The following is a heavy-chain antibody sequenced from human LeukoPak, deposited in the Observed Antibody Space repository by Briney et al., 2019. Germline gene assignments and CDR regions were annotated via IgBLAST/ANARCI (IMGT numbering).Heavy chain of an antibody. CDR1: GGTFTNYA. D-gene: IGHD5-18*01. CDR3: AREAIQLWCDY. J-gene: IGHJ4*02. Sequence: ASVKVSCKASGGTFTNYAINWVRQAPGQGLEWMGWINPNSGGTNYAQKFQGRVTMTRDTSISTAYMELSRLRSDDTAVYYCAREAIQLWCDYWGRGTLVTVSS. V-gene: IGHV1-2*02. CDR2: INPNSGGT.